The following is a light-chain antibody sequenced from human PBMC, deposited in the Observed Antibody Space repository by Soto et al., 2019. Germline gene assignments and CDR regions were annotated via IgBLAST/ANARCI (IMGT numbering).Light chain of an antibody. J-gene: IGLJ2*01. CDR2: SNN. V-gene: IGLV1-44*01. Sequence: QSVLTQPPSASGTPGQRVTISCSGSSSNIGSNTVNWYQQLPGTAPNLLIYSNNQRPSAVPDRFSCSKSGTSASLAISWLQSEDEADYYCAAWDDSLNGHLVFGGGTKLTVL. CDR1: SSNIGSNT. CDR3: AAWDDSLNGHLV.